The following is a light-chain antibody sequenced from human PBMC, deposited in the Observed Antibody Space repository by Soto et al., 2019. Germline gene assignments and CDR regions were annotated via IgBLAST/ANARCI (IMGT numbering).Light chain of an antibody. Sequence: DIQMTQSPSSLSASVGDRVTITCRASQSISSSLNWYQQKPGKAPKPLIYAESSLQSGVPSRFSGSGSGTDFTLTISRRQPEDFATYYCQQSYSTPSTFGPGTKVHIK. CDR1: QSISSS. CDR3: QQSYSTPST. CDR2: AES. V-gene: IGKV1-39*01. J-gene: IGKJ3*01.